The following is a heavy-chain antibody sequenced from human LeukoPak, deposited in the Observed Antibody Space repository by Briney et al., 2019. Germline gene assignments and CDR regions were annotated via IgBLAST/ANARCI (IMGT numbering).Heavy chain of an antibody. CDR3: TRLRGGSYDFDY. CDR1: GFTFSGSA. D-gene: IGHD1-26*01. Sequence: EGSLKLSCAASGFTFSGSAMHWVRQASGKGLEWVGRIRSKANSYATAYAASVKGRFTISRDDSKNTAYLQMNSLKTEDTAVYYCTRLRGGSYDFDYWGQGTLVTVSS. V-gene: IGHV3-73*01. J-gene: IGHJ4*02. CDR2: IRSKANSYAT.